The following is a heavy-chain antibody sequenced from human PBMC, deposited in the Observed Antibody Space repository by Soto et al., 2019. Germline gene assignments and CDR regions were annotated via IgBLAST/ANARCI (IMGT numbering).Heavy chain of an antibody. CDR3: AKDPRIAVAGTGAFDI. Sequence: GGSLRLSCAASGFTFDDYAMHWVRQAPGKGLEWVSLISGHGGSTYYADSVKGRFTISRDNSKNSLYLQINSLRTEDAALYYCAKDPRIAVAGTGAFDIWGQGTMVTVSS. CDR2: ISGHGGST. CDR1: GFTFDDYA. D-gene: IGHD6-19*01. J-gene: IGHJ3*02. V-gene: IGHV3-43*02.